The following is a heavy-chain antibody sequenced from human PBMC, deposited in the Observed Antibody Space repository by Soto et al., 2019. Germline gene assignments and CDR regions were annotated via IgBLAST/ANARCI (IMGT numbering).Heavy chain of an antibody. D-gene: IGHD2-2*01. CDR1: GGSISSGGYY. V-gene: IGHV4-31*03. Sequence: SETLSLTCTVSGGSISSGGYYWSWIRQHPGKGLEWIGYIYYSGSIYYNPSLKSRVTISVDTSKNQFSLKLSSVTAADTAVYYCARDPPDCSSTRCDPNWGQGTLVTVSS. J-gene: IGHJ4*02. CDR2: IYYSGSI. CDR3: ARDPPDCSSTRCDPN.